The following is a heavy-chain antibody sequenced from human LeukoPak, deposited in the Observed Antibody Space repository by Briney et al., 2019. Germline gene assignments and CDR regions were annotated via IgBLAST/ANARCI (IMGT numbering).Heavy chain of an antibody. Sequence: SETLSLTCSVSGASISSYYWSWVRQPAGKGLEWIRRIYISGTTKHNPSLKSRVTMSVDTSKNQFSLRLTSVTAADTAVYFCARDDVPYRGTYTPFDVWGQGTLVTVSS. V-gene: IGHV4-4*07. J-gene: IGHJ4*02. CDR3: ARDDVPYRGTYTPFDV. CDR2: IYISGTT. CDR1: GASISSYY. D-gene: IGHD3-10*02.